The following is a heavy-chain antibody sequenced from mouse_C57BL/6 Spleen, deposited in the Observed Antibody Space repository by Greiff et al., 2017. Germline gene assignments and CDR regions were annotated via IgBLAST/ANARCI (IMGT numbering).Heavy chain of an antibody. J-gene: IGHJ2*01. CDR3: ARFGTTVVAPYYFDY. V-gene: IGHV1-53*01. D-gene: IGHD1-1*01. CDR1: GYTFTSYW. CDR2: INPSNGGT. Sequence: VQLQQPGTELVKPGASVKLSCKASGYTFTSYWMHWVKQRPGQGLEWIGNINPSNGGTNYNEKFKSKATLTVDKSSSTAYMQLSSLTSEDSAVYYCARFGTTVVAPYYFDYWGQGTTLTVSS.